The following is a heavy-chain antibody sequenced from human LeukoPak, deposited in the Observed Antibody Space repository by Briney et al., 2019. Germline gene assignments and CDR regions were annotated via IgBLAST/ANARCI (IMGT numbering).Heavy chain of an antibody. CDR3: ARRVYYDFWSGYYPYYFDY. CDR1: GGSISSSGYY. D-gene: IGHD3-3*01. CDR2: IYYTGST. J-gene: IGHJ4*02. V-gene: IGHV4-39*01. Sequence: SETLSLTCTVSGGSISSSGYYWGWIRQPPGKGLEWIGSIYYTGSTYYNPSLKSRVTMSVDTSKNQFSLKLSSVTAADTAVYYCARRVYYDFWSGYYPYYFDYWGQGTLVTVSS.